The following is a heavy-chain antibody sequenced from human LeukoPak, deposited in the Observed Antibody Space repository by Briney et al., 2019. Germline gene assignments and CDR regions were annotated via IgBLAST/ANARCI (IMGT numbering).Heavy chain of an antibody. V-gene: IGHV4-59*01. CDR3: ARDRLGP. D-gene: IGHD3-10*01. Sequence: SETLSLTCTVSGGSISRYYWTWIRQPPGKGLEWIGYIYYSGSTNYNPSLKSRVTISVDTSKNQFSLKLSSVTAADTAVYYCARDRLGPWGQGTLVTVSS. CDR1: GGSISRYY. J-gene: IGHJ5*02. CDR2: IYYSGST.